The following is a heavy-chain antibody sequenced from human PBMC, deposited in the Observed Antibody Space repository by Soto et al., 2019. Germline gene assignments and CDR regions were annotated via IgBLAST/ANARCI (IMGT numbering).Heavy chain of an antibody. CDR3: ASPSPAAMAYYYYMDV. J-gene: IGHJ6*03. CDR2: ISAYNGNT. Sequence: ASVKVSCKASGYTFTSYGISWVRQAPGQGREWMGWISAYNGNTNYAQKLQGRVTMTTDTSTSTVYMELRSLRSDDTAVYYCASPSPAAMAYYYYMDVWGKGTTVTVSS. V-gene: IGHV1-18*01. D-gene: IGHD2-2*01. CDR1: GYTFTSYG.